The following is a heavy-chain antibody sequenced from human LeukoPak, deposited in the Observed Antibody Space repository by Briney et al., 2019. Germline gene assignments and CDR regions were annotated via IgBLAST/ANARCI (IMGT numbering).Heavy chain of an antibody. CDR3: ARLPLVSPGCDY. D-gene: IGHD2-2*01. Sequence: PSETLSLTCTVSGGSISSSSYYWGWIRQPPGKGLEWIGNIYYIGSTYYNPSLKSRVTISVDTSKNHFSLKLSSVTAADTAVYYRARLPLVSPGCDYWGQGTLVTVSS. CDR1: GGSISSSSYY. J-gene: IGHJ4*02. V-gene: IGHV4-39*02. CDR2: IYYIGST.